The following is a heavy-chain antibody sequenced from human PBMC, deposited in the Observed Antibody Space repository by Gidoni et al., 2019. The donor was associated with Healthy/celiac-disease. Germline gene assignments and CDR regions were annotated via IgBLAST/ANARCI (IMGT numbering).Heavy chain of an antibody. CDR3: AKPQYPGGMIVVGPLDY. Sequence: EVQLLESGGGLVQPGGSLRLSCAASGFTFSSYAMSWVRQAPGKGLEWVSAISGSGGSTYYADSVKGRFTISRDNSKNTLYLQMNSLRAEDTAVYYCAKPQYPGGMIVVGPLDYWGQGTLVTVSS. CDR1: GFTFSSYA. V-gene: IGHV3-23*01. CDR2: ISGSGGST. D-gene: IGHD3-22*01. J-gene: IGHJ4*02.